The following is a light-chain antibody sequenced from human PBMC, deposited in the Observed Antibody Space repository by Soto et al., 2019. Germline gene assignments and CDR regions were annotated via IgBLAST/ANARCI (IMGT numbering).Light chain of an antibody. V-gene: IGKV3-20*01. CDR3: QQYGSSGT. Sequence: EIVLAPSPGTLSFSPGGRATVSWRASQSVKSSYLAWYQQKPGQPPRLLIYGASTRATGIPDRFIGSGSGTDFTLTISRMEPEDFAVFYCQQYGSSGTFGQGTKVDIK. J-gene: IGKJ1*01. CDR1: QSVKSSY. CDR2: GAS.